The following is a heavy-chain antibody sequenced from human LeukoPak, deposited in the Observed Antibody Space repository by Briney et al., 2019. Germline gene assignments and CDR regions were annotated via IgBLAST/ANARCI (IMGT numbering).Heavy chain of an antibody. Sequence: SSETLSLTCTVSGGSISSYHWIWIRQPAGKGLEWIGRINSNGDTGYNPSLKSRATMSLDMTNNQFSLKLSSVTAADTAVYYCARDRGLDGSDQLDSWGPGTLVTVSS. CDR1: GGSISSYH. V-gene: IGHV4-4*07. D-gene: IGHD3-10*01. CDR2: INSNGDT. J-gene: IGHJ5*01. CDR3: ARDRGLDGSDQLDS.